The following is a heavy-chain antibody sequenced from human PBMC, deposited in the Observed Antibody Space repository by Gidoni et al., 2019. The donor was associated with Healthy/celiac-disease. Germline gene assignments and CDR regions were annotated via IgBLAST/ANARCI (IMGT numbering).Heavy chain of an antibody. J-gene: IGHJ2*01. CDR3: AHVSTVTTVMYFDL. Sequence: QITLKESGPTLVRPPQTLTLTCSSSGCSLSTSGVGVGWLRQPPGKALEWLALICWNDDKRYSPSLKSRLTITKDTSKNQVVLTMTNMDPVDTATYYCAHVSTVTTVMYFDLWGRGTLVTVSS. D-gene: IGHD4-17*01. CDR2: ICWNDDK. CDR1: GCSLSTSGVG. V-gene: IGHV2-5*01.